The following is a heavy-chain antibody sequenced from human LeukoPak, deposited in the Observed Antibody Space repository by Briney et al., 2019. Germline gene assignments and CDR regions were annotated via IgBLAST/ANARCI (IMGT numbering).Heavy chain of an antibody. Sequence: GGSLRLSCVASGFTFSGYWMHWVRQAPGMGLVWVSRLNSDGTTINYANSVKGRFTISRDNAKNTVYLQMSGLRDDDTALYFCVRGAGGPRNYVLDYWGQGALVSVSS. J-gene: IGHJ4*02. CDR2: LNSDGTTI. D-gene: IGHD3-10*02. CDR1: GFTFSGYW. CDR3: VRGAGGPRNYVLDY. V-gene: IGHV3-74*01.